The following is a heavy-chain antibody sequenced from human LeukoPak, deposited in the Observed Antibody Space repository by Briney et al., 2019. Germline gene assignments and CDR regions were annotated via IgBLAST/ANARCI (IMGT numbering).Heavy chain of an antibody. Sequence: PGGSLRLSCAASGFTFSSYAMSWVRQAPGKGLEWVSAISDSGGRTFYADSVKGRFTISRDNSKNTLYLQMNSLRAEDTATYYCAKDRSDIVATIPDYWGQGTLITVSS. D-gene: IGHD5-12*01. V-gene: IGHV3-23*01. CDR2: ISDSGGRT. CDR1: GFTFSSYA. CDR3: AKDRSDIVATIPDY. J-gene: IGHJ4*02.